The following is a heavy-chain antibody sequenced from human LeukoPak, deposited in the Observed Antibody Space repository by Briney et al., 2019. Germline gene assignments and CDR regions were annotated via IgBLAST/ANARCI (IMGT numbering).Heavy chain of an antibody. D-gene: IGHD3-22*01. V-gene: IGHV4-59*01. J-gene: IGHJ3*02. CDR3: PRGGYYYDSSGYWGAIDI. CDR1: VGSISGYY. CDR2: IYYSGST. Sequence: PSETLSLTCTVSVGSISGYYWSWVRQPPGKGLEWIGYIYYSGSTNYNPSLKSRVTISVDTSKNQFSLKLSSVTAADTAVYYCPRGGYYYDSSGYWGAIDIWGQGTMVTVSS.